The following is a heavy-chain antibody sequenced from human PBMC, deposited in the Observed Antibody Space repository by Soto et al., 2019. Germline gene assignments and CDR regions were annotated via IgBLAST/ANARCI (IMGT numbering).Heavy chain of an antibody. V-gene: IGHV1-69*13. D-gene: IGHD4-4*01. CDR1: GGTFSSYA. J-gene: IGHJ5*02. Sequence: SVKVSCKASGGTFSSYAISWVRQAPGQGLEWMGGIIPIFGTANYAQKFQGRVTITADESTSTAYMELSSLRSEDTAVYYCARDRVTVTRFDPWGQGTLVTVSS. CDR3: ARDRVTVTRFDP. CDR2: IIPIFGTA.